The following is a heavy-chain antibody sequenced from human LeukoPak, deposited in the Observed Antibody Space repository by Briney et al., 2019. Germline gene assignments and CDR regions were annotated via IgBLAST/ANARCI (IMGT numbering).Heavy chain of an antibody. D-gene: IGHD6-19*01. CDR2: IIPIFGTA. Sequence: GASVKVSCKASGGTFSSYAISWVRQAPGQGLEWMGGIIPIFGTANYAQKFQGRVTITADKSTSTAYMELRSLRSDDTAVYYCARGDVEQWDVHPSLWAFDIWGQGTMVTVSS. V-gene: IGHV1-69*06. J-gene: IGHJ3*02. CDR1: GGTFSSYA. CDR3: ARGDVEQWDVHPSLWAFDI.